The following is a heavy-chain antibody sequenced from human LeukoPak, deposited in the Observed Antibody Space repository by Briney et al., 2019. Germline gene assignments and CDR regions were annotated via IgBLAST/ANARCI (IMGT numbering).Heavy chain of an antibody. CDR1: GFTFDDYA. Sequence: GGSLRLSCAASGFTFDDYAMHWVRQAPGKGLEWVSGISWNSGSIGYADSVKGRFTISRDNAKNSLYLRMNSLRAEDTALYYCAKDISAVATIASFDYWGQGTLVTVSS. D-gene: IGHD5-12*01. V-gene: IGHV3-9*01. J-gene: IGHJ4*02. CDR2: ISWNSGSI. CDR3: AKDISAVATIASFDY.